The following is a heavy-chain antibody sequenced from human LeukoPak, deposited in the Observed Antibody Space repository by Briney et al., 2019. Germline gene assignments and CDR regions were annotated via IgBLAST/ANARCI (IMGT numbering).Heavy chain of an antibody. CDR1: GFTFSSYW. V-gene: IGHV3-74*01. CDR2: INSDGSST. D-gene: IGHD5-24*01. Sequence: GGSLRLSCAASGFTFSSYWMHWVRQAPGKGLGWVSRINSDGSSTSYADSVKGRFTISRDNAKNTLYLQMNSLRAEDTAVYYCASEGDGYNFWYWGQGTLVTVSS. CDR3: ASEGDGYNFWY. J-gene: IGHJ4*02.